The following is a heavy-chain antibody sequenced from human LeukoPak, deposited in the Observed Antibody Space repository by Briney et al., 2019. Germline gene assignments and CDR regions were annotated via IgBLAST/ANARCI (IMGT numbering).Heavy chain of an antibody. J-gene: IGHJ4*02. CDR2: ISGNGGST. Sequence: GGSLRLSCAASGFTFSSYAMSWVRQAPGKGLEWVSAISGNGGSTYYADSVKGRFTIFRDNYKNTLYLQMNSLRAEEKAVYYCENEPFPYDGWGQGTLVTASS. CDR1: GFTFSSYA. CDR3: ENEPFPYDG. D-gene: IGHD5-12*01. V-gene: IGHV3-23*01.